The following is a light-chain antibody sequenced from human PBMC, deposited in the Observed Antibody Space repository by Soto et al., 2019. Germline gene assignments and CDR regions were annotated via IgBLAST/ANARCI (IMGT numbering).Light chain of an antibody. J-gene: IGLJ2*01. CDR3: AAWDDSLNALV. CDR1: SSNIGSNN. V-gene: IGLV1-44*01. CDR2: SNN. Sequence: QSVLTQPPSASGTPGQRVTISCSGSSSNIGSNNVNWYQQLPGTAPKLLIYSNNHRPSGVPDRFSGSKSGTSASLAISGLQSEDEADHYCAAWDDSLNALVFGGGTKLTVL.